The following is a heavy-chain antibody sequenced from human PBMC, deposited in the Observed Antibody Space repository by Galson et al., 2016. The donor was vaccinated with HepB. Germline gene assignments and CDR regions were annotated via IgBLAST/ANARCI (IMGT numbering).Heavy chain of an antibody. V-gene: IGHV3-7*01. CDR2: IKEDGREQ. Sequence: SLRLSCAASGFTFRNYWMTWVRQAPGKGLEWVANIKEDGREQYYVDSVRGRSTISRDSARSTLYLQMNSLGAEAKAVYYCAREGLADGSYFDYRGLGALVTGSS. CDR3: AREGLADGSYFDY. CDR1: GFTFRNYW. D-gene: IGHD5-24*01. J-gene: IGHJ4*02.